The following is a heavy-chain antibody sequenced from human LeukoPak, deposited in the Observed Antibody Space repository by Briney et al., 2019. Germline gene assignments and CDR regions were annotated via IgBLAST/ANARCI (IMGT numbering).Heavy chain of an antibody. J-gene: IGHJ1*01. D-gene: IGHD2-21*02. CDR1: GFTFGDYA. CDR3: TRAYCGGDCYFQH. V-gene: IGHV3-49*04. CDR2: IRSKAYGGTT. Sequence: PGGSLRLSCTASGFTFGDYAMSWVRQAPGKGLEWVVFIRSKAYGGTTEYAASVKGRFTISRDDSKSIAYLQMNSLNTGDTAVYYCTRAYCGGDCYFQHWGQGTLVTVSS.